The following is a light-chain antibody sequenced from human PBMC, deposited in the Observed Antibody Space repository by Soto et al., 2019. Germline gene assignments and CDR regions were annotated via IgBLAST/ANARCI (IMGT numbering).Light chain of an antibody. CDR2: EVT. CDR1: SSDVGGNNY. J-gene: IGLJ2*01. V-gene: IGLV2-8*01. Sequence: QSVLTQPPSASGSPVQSVAISCTGTSSDVGGNNYVSWYQQHPGKAPKLMVYEVTKRPSGVPDRFSGSKSGNAASLTVSGLQAEDEADDYCSSYAGSNNVIFGGGTQLTVL. CDR3: SSYAGSNNVI.